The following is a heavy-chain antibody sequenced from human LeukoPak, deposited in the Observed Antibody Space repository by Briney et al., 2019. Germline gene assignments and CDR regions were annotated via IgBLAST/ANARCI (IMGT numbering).Heavy chain of an antibody. D-gene: IGHD6-19*01. CDR3: ARSQQWLGNWFDP. Sequence: GASVKVSCKASGYTFTSYGISWVRQAPGQGLEWMGRIIPILGIANYAQKFQGRVTITADKSTSTAYMELSSLRSEDTAVYYCARSQQWLGNWFDPWGQGTLVTVSS. V-gene: IGHV1-69*04. J-gene: IGHJ5*02. CDR2: IIPILGIA. CDR1: GYTFTSYG.